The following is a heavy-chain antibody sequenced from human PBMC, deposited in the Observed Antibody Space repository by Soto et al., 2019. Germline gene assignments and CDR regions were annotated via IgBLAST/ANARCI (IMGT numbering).Heavy chain of an antibody. V-gene: IGHV1-24*01. CDR2: FDPEDGET. Sequence: QVQLVQSGAEVKKPGASVKVSCKVSGYTLTELSMHWVRQAPGKGLEWMGGFDPEDGETIYAQKFQGRVTMTEDTSTDTAYMELSSLRSEDTAVYYCATETHLGYCSGGSCYESDYWGQGTLVTVSS. CDR1: GYTLTELS. J-gene: IGHJ4*02. D-gene: IGHD2-15*01. CDR3: ATETHLGYCSGGSCYESDY.